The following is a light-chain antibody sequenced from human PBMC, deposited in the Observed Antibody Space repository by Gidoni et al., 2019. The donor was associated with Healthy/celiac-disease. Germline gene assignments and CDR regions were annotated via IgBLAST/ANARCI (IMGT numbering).Light chain of an antibody. J-gene: IGKJ4*01. CDR1: QSVSSN. CDR2: GAS. Sequence: EIVMTQSPATRSVSPGERATLSCRASQSVSSNLAWYQQKPGQAPRLRIYGASTRATGIPARFSGSGSGTEFTLTISSLQSEDFAVYYCQQYNNWPPLTFGGGTKVEIK. V-gene: IGKV3-15*01. CDR3: QQYNNWPPLT.